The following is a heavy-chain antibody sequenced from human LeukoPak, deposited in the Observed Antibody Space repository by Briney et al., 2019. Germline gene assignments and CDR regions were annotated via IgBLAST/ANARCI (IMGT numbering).Heavy chain of an antibody. CDR1: GFTFSSYN. D-gene: IGHD5-18*01. CDR2: ISSSGSTM. CDR3: AREVARGFSYGFDY. Sequence: PGGSLRLSCAASGFTFSSYNMNWIRQTPGKGLEWVSYISSSGSTMYYADSVKGRFTISRDNAKNSLYLQMNSLRAEDTAVYYCAREVARGFSYGFDYWGQGTLVTVSS. J-gene: IGHJ4*02. V-gene: IGHV3-48*04.